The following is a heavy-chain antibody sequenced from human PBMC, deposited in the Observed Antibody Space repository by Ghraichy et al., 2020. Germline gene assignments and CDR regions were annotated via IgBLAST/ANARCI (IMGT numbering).Heavy chain of an antibody. Sequence: GGSLRLSCAASGFTVSNNYMSWVRQAPGKGLEWVSVIYSGGSTSYADSAKGRFINIRDNTKNTQYFQMNSLGADDTAVYYCAKGYYGAWCQGAMVA. V-gene: IGHV3-66*01. CDR2: IYSGGST. D-gene: IGHD3-22*01. CDR3: AKGYYGA. CDR1: GFTVSNNY. J-gene: IGHJ5*02.